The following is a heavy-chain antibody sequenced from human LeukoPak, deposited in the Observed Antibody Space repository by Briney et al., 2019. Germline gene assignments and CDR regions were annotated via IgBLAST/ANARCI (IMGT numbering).Heavy chain of an antibody. J-gene: IGHJ4*02. CDR3: ARDNIAAAGTSSYFVY. CDR1: GITFSSYA. Sequence: GGSLRLSCAASGITFSSYAIHRVRQAPGKGLEWVAVISYDGSNKYYADCVKGRFTISRDNSKNTLYLQMTSLRAEDADEYYYARDNIAAAGTSSYFVYLVQGGLVTVSS. CDR2: ISYDGSNK. D-gene: IGHD6-13*01. V-gene: IGHV3-30*04.